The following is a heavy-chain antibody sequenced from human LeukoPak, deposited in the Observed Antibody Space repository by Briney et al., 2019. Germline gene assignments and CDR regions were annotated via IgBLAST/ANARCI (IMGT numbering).Heavy chain of an antibody. J-gene: IGHJ3*02. CDR1: GFTFSTYS. V-gene: IGHV3-21*01. CDR3: ARSEYSSDAFDI. Sequence: GGSLRLSCAASGFTFSTYSINWVRQAPGKGLEWVSSISGCSSYIFYADSVKGRFTVSRENAKNSLYLQMNSLRAEDTAVYYCARSEYSSDAFDIWGQGTMVTVSS. D-gene: IGHD6-6*01. CDR2: ISGCSSYI.